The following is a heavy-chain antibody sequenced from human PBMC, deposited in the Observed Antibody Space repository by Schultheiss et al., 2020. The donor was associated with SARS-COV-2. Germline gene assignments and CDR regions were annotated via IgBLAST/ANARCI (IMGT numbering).Heavy chain of an antibody. V-gene: IGHV3-23*01. D-gene: IGHD4-17*01. CDR1: GFTFSSCA. CDR2: ISGSGGGT. Sequence: GGSLRLSCAASGFTFSSCAMSWVRQAPGKGLEWVSAISGSGGGTYYADFVKGRFTISRDNAKNSLYLQMNSLRAEDTAVYYCAKGASPTVTTGFDYWGQGTLVTVSS. J-gene: IGHJ4*02. CDR3: AKGASPTVTTGFDY.